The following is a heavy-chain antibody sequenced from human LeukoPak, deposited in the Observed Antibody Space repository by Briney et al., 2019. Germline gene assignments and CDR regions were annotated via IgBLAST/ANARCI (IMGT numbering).Heavy chain of an antibody. D-gene: IGHD1-20*01. CDR3: ARDLTGTADY. CDR2: IIPIHGIA. Sequence: SVKVSCKASVGTLSSYAISWVRQTPGQGREWMGRIIPIHGIANYAQKVQGRVTITADKSTTRAYMELSSLRSEDTAVYYCARDLTGTADYWGQGTLVTVSS. V-gene: IGHV1-69*04. J-gene: IGHJ4*02. CDR1: VGTLSSYA.